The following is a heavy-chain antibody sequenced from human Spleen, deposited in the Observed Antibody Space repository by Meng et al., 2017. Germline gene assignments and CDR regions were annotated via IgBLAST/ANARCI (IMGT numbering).Heavy chain of an antibody. Sequence: GESLKISCAASGFTFSNYWFHWVRQAPGKGLVWVSRINSDGISTSYADSVKGRFTISRDNAENTLYLQMNSLRVEDTAVYYCVSLPITMVRGVYYYYGMDVWGQGTTVTVSS. D-gene: IGHD3-10*01. CDR2: INSDGIST. V-gene: IGHV3-74*01. J-gene: IGHJ6*02. CDR1: GFTFSNYW. CDR3: VSLPITMVRGVYYYYGMDV.